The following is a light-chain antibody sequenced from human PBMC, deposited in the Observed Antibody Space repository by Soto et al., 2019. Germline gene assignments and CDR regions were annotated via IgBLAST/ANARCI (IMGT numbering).Light chain of an antibody. CDR2: EVS. CDR3: TSYTTSSTYV. Sequence: QSALAQPASVSGSPGQSITISCTGTSXDVGGYTYVSWYQQHPGKAPKLMIYEVSNRPSGVSNRFSGSKSGNTASLTISGLQAEDEADYYCTSYTTSSTYVFGTGTKITVL. CDR1: SXDVGGYTY. J-gene: IGLJ1*01. V-gene: IGLV2-14*01.